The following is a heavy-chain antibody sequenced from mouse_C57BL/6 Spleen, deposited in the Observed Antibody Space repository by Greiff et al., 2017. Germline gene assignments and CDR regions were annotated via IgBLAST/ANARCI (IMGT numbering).Heavy chain of an antibody. Sequence: VKLVESGPGLVAPSQSLSITCTVSGFSLTSYAISWVRQPPGKGLEWLGVIWTGRGTNYNSALKSRLSISKDNSKSQVFLKMNSLQTDDTARYYCARKDDYGEEAWFAYWGQGTLVTVSA. J-gene: IGHJ3*01. V-gene: IGHV2-9-1*01. CDR2: IWTGRGT. D-gene: IGHD2-4*01. CDR3: ARKDDYGEEAWFAY. CDR1: GFSLTSYA.